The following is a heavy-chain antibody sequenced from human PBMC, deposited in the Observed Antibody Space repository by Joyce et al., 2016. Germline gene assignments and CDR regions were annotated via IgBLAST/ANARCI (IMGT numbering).Heavy chain of an antibody. V-gene: IGHV3-21*01. D-gene: IGHD3-22*01. CDR1: EFTFSNYN. CDR3: ARDVKYYDISGFYFLYPFDI. Sequence: EVQVVESGGGLVKPGGSLRLSCVASEFTFSNYNMNWVGQAQGNGREWVSSIGTGSSYIYYEDSVRGRFTISRDNAKNSLYLQMNSLRAEDTAVYFCARDVKYYDISGFYFLYPFDIWGQGTMVTVSS. CDR2: IGTGSSYI. J-gene: IGHJ3*02.